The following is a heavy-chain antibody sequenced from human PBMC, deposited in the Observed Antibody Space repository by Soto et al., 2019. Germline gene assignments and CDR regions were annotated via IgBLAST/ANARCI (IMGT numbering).Heavy chain of an antibody. V-gene: IGHV1-3*01. CDR3: ATSSGWYFHYFDY. CDR1: GYTFTSHA. D-gene: IGHD6-19*01. J-gene: IGHJ4*02. CDR2: INAGNGNT. Sequence: ASVKVSCKASGYTFTSHAMHWVRQAPGQRLEWMGWINAGNGNTKYSQKFQGRVTITRDTSASTAYMGLSSLRSEDTAVYYCATSSGWYFHYFDYWGQGTLVTVSS.